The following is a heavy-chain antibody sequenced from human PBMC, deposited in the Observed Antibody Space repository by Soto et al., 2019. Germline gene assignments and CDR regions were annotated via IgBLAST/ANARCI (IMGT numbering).Heavy chain of an antibody. Sequence: GASVKVSCKTSGYTFTNHGINWVRQAPGQGLEWMGWINPYNANTNYAQKLQGRVTMPTDTSTSTACMDLRSLTSDDTAVYYCARDRVAGIWGDAFDIWGQGTMVTVSS. D-gene: IGHD3-16*01. CDR3: ARDRVAGIWGDAFDI. CDR1: GYTFTNHG. V-gene: IGHV1-18*04. CDR2: INPYNANT. J-gene: IGHJ3*02.